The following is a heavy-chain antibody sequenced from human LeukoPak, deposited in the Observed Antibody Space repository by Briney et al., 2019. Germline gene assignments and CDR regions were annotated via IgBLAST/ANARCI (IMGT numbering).Heavy chain of an antibody. Sequence: PGGSLRLSCAASGFTFSDCGMHWVRQAPGKGLEWVAVISYDGSVKDYADSVRGRFTSSRDNYMNTLYLQMNSLRGEDTGLYYSGKGRSSSGSGTIVDNWGQGPLVTVSS. CDR1: GFTFSDCG. V-gene: IGHV3-30*18. CDR3: GKGRSSSGSGTIVDN. J-gene: IGHJ4*02. CDR2: ISYDGSVK. D-gene: IGHD1-26*01.